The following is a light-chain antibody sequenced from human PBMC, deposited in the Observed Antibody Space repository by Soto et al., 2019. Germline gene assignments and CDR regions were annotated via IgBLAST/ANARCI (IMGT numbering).Light chain of an antibody. CDR2: EVN. V-gene: IGLV2-23*02. CDR3: CSYAGSSTPVV. Sequence: QSALTQPASVSGSPGQSITISCTGTSSDVGSYNLVSWYQQHPGKAPKLMIYEVNKRPSGVCNRFSGSKSGNTASLTISGLQAEDEADYYCCSYAGSSTPVVFGGGTKLTVL. J-gene: IGLJ2*01. CDR1: SSDVGSYNL.